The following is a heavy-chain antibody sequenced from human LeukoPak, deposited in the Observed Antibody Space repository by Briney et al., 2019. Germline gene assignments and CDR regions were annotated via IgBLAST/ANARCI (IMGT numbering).Heavy chain of an antibody. D-gene: IGHD6-13*01. Sequence: PGGSLRLSCAASGFTFSNYAMSWVRQAPGKGLEWVSTMDGPTYRTHYADSVMGRFTISRDNSKNTLYLQMNSLRAEDTAVYYCARALPSSWYYFDYWGQGTLVTVSS. CDR2: MDGPTYRT. CDR1: GFTFSNYA. J-gene: IGHJ4*02. V-gene: IGHV3-23*01. CDR3: ARALPSSWYYFDY.